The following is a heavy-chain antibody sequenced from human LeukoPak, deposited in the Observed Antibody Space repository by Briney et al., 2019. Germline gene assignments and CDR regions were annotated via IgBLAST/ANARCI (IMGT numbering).Heavy chain of an antibody. J-gene: IGHJ4*02. CDR1: GSTLSNYW. CDR3: GRGGVPAALDY. V-gene: IGHV3-74*01. D-gene: IGHD2-2*01. CDR2: INGDGSTT. Sequence: GGTLRLSCAASGSTLSNYWMHWVRQAPGKGLVWVSHINGDGSTTNYADPVKGRFTIARDNAKNTLYLQMNSLRDEDAAVYYCGRGGVPAALDYWGQGTLVTVSS.